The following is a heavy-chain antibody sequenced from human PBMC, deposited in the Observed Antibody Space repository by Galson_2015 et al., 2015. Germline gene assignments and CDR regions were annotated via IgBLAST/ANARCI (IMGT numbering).Heavy chain of an antibody. J-gene: IGHJ4*02. CDR1: GFTFSSYA. V-gene: IGHV3-30-3*01. D-gene: IGHD3-10*01. Sequence: SLRLSCAASGFTFSSYAMHWVRQAPGKGLEWVAVISYDGNNKYYADSVEGRFTISRDNSKNTLYLQMNSLRAEDTAVYYCARTYGSGSYTLDYWGQGTLVTVSS. CDR3: ARTYGSGSYTLDY. CDR2: ISYDGNNK.